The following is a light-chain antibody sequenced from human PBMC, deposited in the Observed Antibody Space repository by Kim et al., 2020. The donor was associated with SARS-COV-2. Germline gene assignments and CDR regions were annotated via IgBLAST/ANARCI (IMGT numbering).Light chain of an antibody. J-gene: IGKJ1*01. CDR2: DTS. CDR1: QSVSSN. CDR3: QHYNNWPPWT. Sequence: SPGERATLSCRASQSVSSNLAWYQQKPGQAPRLLIYDTSTRATGIPARFSGSGSGTEFTLTISSLQSEDFAVYYCQHYNNWPPWTFGQGTKVEIK. V-gene: IGKV3-15*01.